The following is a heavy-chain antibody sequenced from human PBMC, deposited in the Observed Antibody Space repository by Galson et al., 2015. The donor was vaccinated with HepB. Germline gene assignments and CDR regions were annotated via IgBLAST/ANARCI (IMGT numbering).Heavy chain of an antibody. D-gene: IGHD6-19*01. Sequence: SLRLSCAASGFTFNTPSMHWVRQAPGKGPVWVSRIKGDGGTATYADSVQGRFTISRDNTKNTLYLQMNSLRAEDTALYHCAKSMSGWYLFDYWGQGTLVTVSS. V-gene: IGHV3-74*03. CDR1: GFTFNTPS. J-gene: IGHJ4*02. CDR3: AKSMSGWYLFDY. CDR2: IKGDGGTA.